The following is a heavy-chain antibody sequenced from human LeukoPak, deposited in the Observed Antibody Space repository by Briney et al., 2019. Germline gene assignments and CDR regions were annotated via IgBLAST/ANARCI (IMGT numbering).Heavy chain of an antibody. J-gene: IGHJ4*02. V-gene: IGHV3-30*04. CDR2: ISYDGSNK. Sequence: GRSLRLSCAASGVTFSSYAMHWVRQAPGKGLEWVAVISYDGSNKYYADSVKGRFTISRDNSKNTLYLQMNSLRAEDTAVYYCARGLPGGYFDYWGQGTLVTVSS. CDR3: ARGLPGGYFDY. CDR1: GVTFSSYA. D-gene: IGHD3-10*01.